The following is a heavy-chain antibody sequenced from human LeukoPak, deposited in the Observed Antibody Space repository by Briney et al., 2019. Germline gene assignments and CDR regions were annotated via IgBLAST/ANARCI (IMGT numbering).Heavy chain of an antibody. CDR3: ARGWARSSGYYFNWFDP. D-gene: IGHD3-22*01. CDR1: GGSISSGGYY. Sequence: SQTLSLTCTVSGGSISSGGYYWSWIRQPAGKGLEWIGRIYTSGSTNYNPSLKSRVTISVDTSKNQFSLKLSSVTAADTAVYYCARGWARSSGYYFNWFDPWGQGTLVTVSS. CDR2: IYTSGST. V-gene: IGHV4-61*02. J-gene: IGHJ5*02.